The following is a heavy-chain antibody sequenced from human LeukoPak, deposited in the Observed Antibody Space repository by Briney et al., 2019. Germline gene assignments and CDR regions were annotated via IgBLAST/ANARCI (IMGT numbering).Heavy chain of an antibody. V-gene: IGHV4-34*01. Sequence: PSETLSLTCAVYGGSFSGYYWSWIRQPPGKGLEWIGEINHSGSTNYNPSLESRVTISVDTSKNQFSLKLSSVTAADTAVYYCAAYYYDSSGDYVREYYFDYWGQGTLVTVSS. J-gene: IGHJ4*02. CDR1: GGSFSGYY. CDR2: INHSGST. D-gene: IGHD3-22*01. CDR3: AAYYYDSSGDYVREYYFDY.